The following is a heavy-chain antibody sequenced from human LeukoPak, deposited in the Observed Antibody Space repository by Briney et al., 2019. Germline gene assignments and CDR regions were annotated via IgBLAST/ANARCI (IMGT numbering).Heavy chain of an antibody. CDR2: INHSGST. J-gene: IGHJ4*02. D-gene: IGHD6-19*01. CDR3: AREDISSGFDY. V-gene: IGHV4-34*01. Sequence: PSETLSLTCAVYGGSFSGYYWSWIRQPPGKGLEWIGEINHSGSTNYNPSLKSRVTISVDTSKNQFSLKLSSVTAADTAVYYCAREDISSGFDYWGQGTLVTVSS. CDR1: GGSFSGYY.